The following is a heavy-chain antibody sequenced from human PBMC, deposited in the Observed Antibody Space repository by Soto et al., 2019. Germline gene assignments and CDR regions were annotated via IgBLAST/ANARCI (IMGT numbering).Heavy chain of an antibody. D-gene: IGHD3-3*01. CDR3: AAAALFGVAPLDY. Sequence: QLQLQESGSGLVKPSQTLSLTCAVSGGSISSGGYSWSWIRQPPGKGLEWIGYIYHSGSTYYNPSLKSRATMSVDRYTTQLSSKRSLVTAPDTAAYYCAAAALFGVAPLDYWGQGTLVTVSS. V-gene: IGHV4-30-2*01. CDR2: IYHSGST. J-gene: IGHJ4*02. CDR1: GGSISSGGYS.